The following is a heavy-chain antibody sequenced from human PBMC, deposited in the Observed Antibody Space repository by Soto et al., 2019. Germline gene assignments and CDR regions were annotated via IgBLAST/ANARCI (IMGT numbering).Heavy chain of an antibody. V-gene: IGHV3-53*01. J-gene: IGHJ6*02. D-gene: IGHD2-15*01. CDR3: ARRPGGRDYYYGMDV. CDR2: IYGGGST. CDR1: GFTVSNNS. Sequence: EVQLVESGGGLIQPGGSLRLSCQASGFTVSNNSMSWVRQAPGKGLGWVSVIYGGGSTYYADSVQGRFTIPRDNSKNTLYVQMHSLRDEDTAVYYCARRPGGRDYYYGMDVWGQGTTVTVSS.